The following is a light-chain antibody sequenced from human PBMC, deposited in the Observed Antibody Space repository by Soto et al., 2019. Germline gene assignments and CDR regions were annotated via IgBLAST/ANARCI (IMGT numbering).Light chain of an antibody. J-gene: IGLJ1*01. CDR3: YSYTRSNTYV. Sequence: QSALTQPASVSGSPGQSITISCTGTSSDVGGYNYVSWYQHHPGKVPQLLIYDVSNRPSGVSNRFSGSKSGNTASLTISGLQAEDEADYYCYSYTRSNTYVFGTGTKVPV. CDR1: SSDVGGYNY. V-gene: IGLV2-14*03. CDR2: DVS.